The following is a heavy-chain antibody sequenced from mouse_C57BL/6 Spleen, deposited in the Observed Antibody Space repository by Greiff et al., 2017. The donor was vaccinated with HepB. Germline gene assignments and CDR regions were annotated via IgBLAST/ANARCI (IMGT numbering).Heavy chain of an antibody. D-gene: IGHD2-4*01. CDR2: IYPRSGNT. Sequence: QVQLQQSGAELARPGASVKLSCKASGYTFTSYGISWVKQRTGQGLEWIGEIYPRSGNTYYNEKFKGKATLTADKSSSTAYMELRSLTSEDSAVYFCASYDYDGPWYFDVWGTGTTVTVSS. V-gene: IGHV1-81*01. J-gene: IGHJ1*03. CDR3: ASYDYDGPWYFDV. CDR1: GYTFTSYG.